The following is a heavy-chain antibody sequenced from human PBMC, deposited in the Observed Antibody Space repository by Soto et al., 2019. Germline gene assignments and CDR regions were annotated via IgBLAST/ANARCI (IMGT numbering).Heavy chain of an antibody. CDR2: ISGSGGST. D-gene: IGHD2-8*02. Sequence: GGSLRLSCAASGFTFSSYAMSWVRQAPGKGLEWVSAISGSGGSTYYADSVKGRFTISRDNSKNTLYLQMNSLRAEDTAVYYGAKDEGPRWYIELGPFDIWGQGTMVTLSS. V-gene: IGHV3-23*01. CDR1: GFTFSSYA. CDR3: AKDEGPRWYIELGPFDI. J-gene: IGHJ3*02.